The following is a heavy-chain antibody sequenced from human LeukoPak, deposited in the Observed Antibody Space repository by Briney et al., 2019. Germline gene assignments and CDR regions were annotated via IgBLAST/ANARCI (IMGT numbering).Heavy chain of an antibody. CDR1: GFTFSSYA. V-gene: IGHV3-23*01. J-gene: IGHJ4*02. Sequence: GGSLRLSCAASGFTFSSYAMTWVRQVPGKGLEWVSVINTSGGNTDYADPMKGRFTISRDNSKNTLNLQMNSLRAEDTAVYYCAKGSGWYVWGQGTLVTVSS. CDR2: INTSGGNT. CDR3: AKGSGWYV. D-gene: IGHD6-19*01.